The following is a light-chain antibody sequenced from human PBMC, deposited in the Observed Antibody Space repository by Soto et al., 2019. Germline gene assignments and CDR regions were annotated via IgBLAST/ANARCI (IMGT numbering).Light chain of an antibody. J-gene: IGKJ1*01. CDR3: QQYNNYWGT. Sequence: DIQMTQSPSTLSASVGDRVTITCRASQSISSWLAWYQQKPGKAPKILIYDASSLESGVPSRFSGSGSGTEFTLTISSLQPDDFATYYCQQYNNYWGTFGQGNKVEIK. CDR2: DAS. CDR1: QSISSW. V-gene: IGKV1-5*01.